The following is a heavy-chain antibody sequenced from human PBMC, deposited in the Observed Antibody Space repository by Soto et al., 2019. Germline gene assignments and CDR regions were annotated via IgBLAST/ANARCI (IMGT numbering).Heavy chain of an antibody. CDR3: ARWSGSGEDY. CDR1: GFTFSNYW. V-gene: IGHV3-7*01. J-gene: IGHJ4*02. Sequence: EVQLVESGGGLVQPGGSLRLSCATSGFTFSNYWMSWVRQTPGMGLEWRANIKQDGSATYYLDSVRGRFTISRENPNNSLYLQMKSLRAEDTAVYYCARWSGSGEDYWGQGTLVTVSS. CDR2: IKQDGSAT. D-gene: IGHD3-3*01.